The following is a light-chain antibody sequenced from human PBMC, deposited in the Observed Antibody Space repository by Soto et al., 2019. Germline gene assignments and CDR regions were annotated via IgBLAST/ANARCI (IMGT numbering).Light chain of an antibody. J-gene: IGLJ2*01. CDR3: QTWGSGTVV. V-gene: IGLV4-69*01. CDR1: SGHSSYA. Sequence: QSVLTQSPSASASLGASVTLTCTLSSGHSSYAIAWHQQQPEKGPRYLMKLNSDGSHSKGDGIPDRFAGSSSGAERYLTIPSLQYEDEADYYCQTWGSGTVVFGGGTKLPVL. CDR2: LNSDGSH.